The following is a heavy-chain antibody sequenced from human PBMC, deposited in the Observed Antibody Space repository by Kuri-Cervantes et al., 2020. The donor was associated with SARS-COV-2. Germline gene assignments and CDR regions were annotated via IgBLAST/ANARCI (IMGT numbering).Heavy chain of an antibody. V-gene: IGHV3-48*04. D-gene: IGHD2-15*01. CDR1: GFTFSSYS. CDR2: ISSSGSTI. CDR3: ATGRVVAAN. J-gene: IGHJ4*02. Sequence: GGPLRFSCAASGFTFSSYSMNWVRQAPGKGLEWFAYISSSGSTIYYADSVKGRFTISRDNAKNSLYLQMNSLRVEDTAVYHCATGRVVAANWGQGTLVTVSS.